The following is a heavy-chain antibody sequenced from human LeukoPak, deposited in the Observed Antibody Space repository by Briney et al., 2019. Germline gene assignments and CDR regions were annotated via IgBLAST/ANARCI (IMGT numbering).Heavy chain of an antibody. CDR3: AKGPGGYRDY. D-gene: IGHD3-22*01. CDR2: ISWNSGSI. Sequence: GRSLRLSCAASGFTFDDYAMHWVRQAPGKGLEWVSGISWNSGSIGYADSVKGRFTISRDNSKNTLYLQMNSLRAEDTAVYYCAKGPGGYRDYWGQGTLVTVSS. V-gene: IGHV3-9*01. J-gene: IGHJ4*02. CDR1: GFTFDDYA.